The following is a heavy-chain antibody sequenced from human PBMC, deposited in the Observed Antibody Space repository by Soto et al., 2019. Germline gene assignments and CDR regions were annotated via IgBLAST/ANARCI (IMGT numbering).Heavy chain of an antibody. CDR2: ISYDGSNK. V-gene: IGHV3-30*18. CDR3: AKEEVLVRSGYYFDY. D-gene: IGHD6-13*01. CDR1: GFTFSSYG. Sequence: GALRLSCAASGFTFSSYGMHWVRQAPGKGLEWVAVISYDGSNKYYADSVKGRFTISRDNSKNTLYLQMNSLRAEDTAVYYCAKEEVLVRSGYYFDYWGQGTLVTVSS. J-gene: IGHJ4*02.